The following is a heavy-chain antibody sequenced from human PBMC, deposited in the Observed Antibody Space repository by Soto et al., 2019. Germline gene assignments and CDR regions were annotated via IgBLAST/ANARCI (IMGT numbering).Heavy chain of an antibody. Sequence: PGGSLRLSCAASGFIFSDHYMDWVRQAPGKGLEWVGRARNKVNSYITDHAASVRGRFTISRDDSRDSLYLQMNSLRAEDTAVYYCAKVDSSGYWPGVDYWAREPWSPSPQ. CDR3: AKVDSSGYWPGVDY. CDR1: GFIFSDHY. D-gene: IGHD3-22*01. CDR2: ARNKVNSYIT. V-gene: IGHV3-72*01. J-gene: IGHJ4*02.